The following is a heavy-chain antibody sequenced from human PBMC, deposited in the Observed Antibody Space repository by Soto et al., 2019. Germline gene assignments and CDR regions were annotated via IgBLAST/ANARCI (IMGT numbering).Heavy chain of an antibody. V-gene: IGHV4-4*02. D-gene: IGHD6-13*01. Sequence: SETLSLTSAVTGAPIGSSTWGSGVAQPPGKGLEWIGEIYHSGSTNYNPSLKSRVTISVDKSKNQFSLKLSSVTAADTAVYYCARVTDSSSWYVIDYWGQGTLVTVS. CDR3: ARVTDSSSWYVIDY. CDR1: GAPIGSSTW. J-gene: IGHJ4*02. CDR2: IYHSGST.